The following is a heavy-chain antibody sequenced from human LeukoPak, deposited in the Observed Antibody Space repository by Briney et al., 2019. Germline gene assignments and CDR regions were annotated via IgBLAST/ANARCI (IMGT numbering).Heavy chain of an antibody. Sequence: GGSLRLSCAASGFTLTNYVMSWVRQVPGKGLQWVSAVSGTGGTIYYADSVRGRFTVSRDNSVDTVYLQMNSLRAEDTAVYYCAKGRDYGSGSYFDYDYWGQGTLVTVSS. CDR1: GFTLTNYV. CDR2: VSGTGGTI. CDR3: AKGRDYGSGSYFDYDY. D-gene: IGHD3-10*01. V-gene: IGHV3-23*01. J-gene: IGHJ4*02.